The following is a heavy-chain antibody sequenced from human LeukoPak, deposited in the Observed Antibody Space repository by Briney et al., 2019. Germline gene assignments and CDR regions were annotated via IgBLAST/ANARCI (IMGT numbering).Heavy chain of an antibody. Sequence: GASVKVSCKASGYTFTGYYMHWVRQAPGQGLEWMAWINLNSGGTHYAPKFQDRVTVTRDASISTAYMDLSRLTSDDTAVYYCARGDFYYYYMDVWGKGTTVTISS. CDR1: GYTFTGYY. J-gene: IGHJ6*03. CDR2: INLNSGGT. CDR3: ARGDFYYYYMDV. V-gene: IGHV1-2*02.